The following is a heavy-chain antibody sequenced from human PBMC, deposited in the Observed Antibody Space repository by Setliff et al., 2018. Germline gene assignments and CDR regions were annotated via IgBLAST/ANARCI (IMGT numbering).Heavy chain of an antibody. CDR3: AREPTRTGGFYYLDV. J-gene: IGHJ6*03. D-gene: IGHD2-2*01. CDR2: ISYSGNT. Sequence: SETLSLTCTVSGGSMIGGHYYWSWIRQLPGKGLEWIAYISYSGNTYYNPSLKSRVTISVDTSTNQLSLELRSVTAADTAVYYCAREPTRTGGFYYLDVWGKGTTVTVSS. CDR1: GGSMIGGHYY. V-gene: IGHV4-30-4*08.